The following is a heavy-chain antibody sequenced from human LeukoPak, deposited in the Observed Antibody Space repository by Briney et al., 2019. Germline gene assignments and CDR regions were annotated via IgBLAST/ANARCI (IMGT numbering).Heavy chain of an antibody. CDR2: IIPIFGTA. V-gene: IGHV1-69*05. Sequence: SVRVSCKASGGTFSSYAISWVRQAPGQGLEWMGGIIPIFGTANYAQKFQGRVTITTDESTSTAYMELSSLRSEDTAVYYCARGIELGPNNWGQGTLVTVSS. CDR3: ARGIELGPNN. CDR1: GGTFSSYA. J-gene: IGHJ4*02. D-gene: IGHD1-7*01.